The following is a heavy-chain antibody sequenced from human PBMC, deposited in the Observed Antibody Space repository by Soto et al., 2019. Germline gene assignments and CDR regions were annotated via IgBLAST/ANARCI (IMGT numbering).Heavy chain of an antibody. CDR1: GYTFTSNS. V-gene: IGHV1-69*13. J-gene: IGHJ6*04. CDR3: ARSYCSIPSCGNLAGFSSYYCGRDV. Sequence: ASVKVSCKASGYTFTSNSISWVRQAPGQGLEWMGGIIPIFGTANYAQKFQGRVTITADESTSAAYMELSSLRSEDTAVYYCARSYCSIPSCGNLAGFSSYYCGRDVGAKGT. D-gene: IGHD2-2*01. CDR2: IIPIFGTA.